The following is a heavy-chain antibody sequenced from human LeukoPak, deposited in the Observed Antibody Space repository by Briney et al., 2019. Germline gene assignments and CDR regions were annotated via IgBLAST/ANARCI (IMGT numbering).Heavy chain of an antibody. CDR3: ARLGCNNGSCYKYYFDY. D-gene: IGHD2-15*01. J-gene: IGHJ4*02. CDR1: GYTLTELS. CDR2: FDPEDGEA. Sequence: ASVKVSCKVSGYTLTELSMHWVRQAPGKGLEWMGGFDPEDGEAIYAQKFQGRVTMTEDTSTDTAYIELSSLRSGDTAVYFCARLGCNNGSCYKYYFDYWGQGTLVTVSS. V-gene: IGHV1-24*01.